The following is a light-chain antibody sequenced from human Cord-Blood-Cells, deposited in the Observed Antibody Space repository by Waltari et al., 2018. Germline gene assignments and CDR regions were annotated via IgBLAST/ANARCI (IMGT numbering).Light chain of an antibody. Sequence: DIQMTQSPSTLSASVGDRVTITCRASQSISSWLAWYQQKPGKAPKLLIYKASSLESGVPLRFSGSGSGTEFTLTISSLQPDDFATYYCQQYNSYSYTFGQVTKLEIK. CDR2: KAS. V-gene: IGKV1-5*03. J-gene: IGKJ2*01. CDR3: QQYNSYSYT. CDR1: QSISSW.